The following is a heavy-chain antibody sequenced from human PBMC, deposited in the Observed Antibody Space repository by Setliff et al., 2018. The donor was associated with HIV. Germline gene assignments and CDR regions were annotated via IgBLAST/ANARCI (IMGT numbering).Heavy chain of an antibody. CDR3: ASSVDNYGDNRWFDP. CDR1: GYTFTSYG. D-gene: IGHD4-17*01. J-gene: IGHJ5*01. Sequence: ASVKVSCKASGYTFTSYGISWVRQAPGQGLEWMGWISAYNGNTNYAQNFQGRVTMTTDTSTSTVYMELRSLRSDDTAVYYCASSVDNYGDNRWFDPWGQGTTVTVSS. CDR2: ISAYNGNT. V-gene: IGHV1-18*01.